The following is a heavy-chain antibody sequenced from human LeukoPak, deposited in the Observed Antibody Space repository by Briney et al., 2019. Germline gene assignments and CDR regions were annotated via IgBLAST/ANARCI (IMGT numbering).Heavy chain of an antibody. D-gene: IGHD3-16*02. V-gene: IGHV3-23*01. J-gene: IGHJ6*03. CDR2: ISGSGGST. CDR3: AKDSPAWGTYRFTYYYYMDV. CDR1: GFTFSSYG. Sequence: TGGSLRLSCAASGFTFSSYGMSWVRQAPGKGLEWVSAISGSGGSTYYADSVKGRFTISRDNSKNTLYLQMNSLRAEDTAVYYCAKDSPAWGTYRFTYYYYMDVWGKGTTVTISS.